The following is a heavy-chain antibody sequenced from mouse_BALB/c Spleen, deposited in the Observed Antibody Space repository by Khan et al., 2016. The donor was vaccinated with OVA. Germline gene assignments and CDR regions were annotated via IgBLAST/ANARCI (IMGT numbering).Heavy chain of an antibody. J-gene: IGHJ3*01. CDR3: ARAFYNGAWFAY. Sequence: QMQLEESGPGLVAPSQTLSITCTVSGFSLSNYGVHWVRQPPGKGLEWLGVIWAGGSTNHNSALMSRLSIRKDDSKSQVFLKMNSLQTDDTAMYYCARAFYNGAWFAYWCQGTLVTVSA. CDR1: GFSLSNYG. V-gene: IGHV2-9*02. CDR2: IWAGGST. D-gene: IGHD1-3*01.